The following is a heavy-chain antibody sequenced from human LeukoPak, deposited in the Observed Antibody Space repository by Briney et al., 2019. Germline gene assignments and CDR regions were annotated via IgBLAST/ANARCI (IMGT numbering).Heavy chain of an antibody. J-gene: IGHJ6*02. CDR1: GGTFSSYA. CDR2: IIPILGIA. D-gene: IGHD6-13*01. CDR3: ARVPYSSSWYALLDV. Sequence: ASVKVSCKAPGGTFSSYAISWVRQAPGQGLEWMGRIIPILGIANYAQKFQGRVTITAGKSTSTAYMELSSLRSEDTAVYYCARVPYSSSWYALLDVWGQGTTVTVSS. V-gene: IGHV1-69*04.